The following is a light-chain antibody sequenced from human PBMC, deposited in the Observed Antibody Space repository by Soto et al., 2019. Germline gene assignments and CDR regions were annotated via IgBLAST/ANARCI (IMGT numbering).Light chain of an antibody. J-gene: IGLJ3*02. CDR2: EGS. CDR1: SSDVGSYKF. CDR3: CSYAGDSAWV. V-gene: IGLV2-23*01. Sequence: QSALTQPASVSGSPGQSITISCTGTSSDVGSYKFVSWYQQHPCKAPKLMIYEGSKRPSGVSNRFSGSKSGNTGSLTISGLQAEDEADYYCCSYAGDSAWVFGGGTKVTVL.